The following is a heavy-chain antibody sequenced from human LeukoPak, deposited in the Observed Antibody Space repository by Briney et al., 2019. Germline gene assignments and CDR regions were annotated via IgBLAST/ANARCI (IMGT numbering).Heavy chain of an antibody. D-gene: IGHD2-15*01. Sequence: SVKVSCKASGGTFSSYAISWVRQAPGQGLEWMGGIIPIFGTANYAQKFQGRVTITTDESTSTAYMELSSLRSEDAAVYYCASDPRGRGSCFYWGQGALVTVSS. CDR1: GGTFSSYA. J-gene: IGHJ4*02. V-gene: IGHV1-69*05. CDR2: IIPIFGTA. CDR3: ASDPRGRGSCFY.